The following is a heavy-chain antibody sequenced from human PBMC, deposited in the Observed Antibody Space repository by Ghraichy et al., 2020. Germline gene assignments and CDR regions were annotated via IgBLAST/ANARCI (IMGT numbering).Heavy chain of an antibody. CDR3: AKDGGYYDFWSGYFSREYNWFDP. J-gene: IGHJ5*02. Sequence: GESLNISCAASGFTFSSYAMSWVRQAPGKGLEWVSAISGSGGSTYYADSVKGRFTISRDNSKNTLYLQMNSLRAEDTAVYYCAKDGGYYDFWSGYFSREYNWFDPWGQGTLVTVSS. D-gene: IGHD3-3*01. CDR2: ISGSGGST. CDR1: GFTFSSYA. V-gene: IGHV3-23*01.